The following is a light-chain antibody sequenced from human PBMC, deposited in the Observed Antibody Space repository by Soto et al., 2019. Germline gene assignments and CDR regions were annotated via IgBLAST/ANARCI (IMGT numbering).Light chain of an antibody. CDR3: MQSLHTPLFT. CDR1: QSLLHSNGYNY. CDR2: LGS. V-gene: IGKV2-28*01. J-gene: IGKJ3*01. Sequence: DIVMTQSPLSLPVTPGEPASISCRSSQSLLHSNGYNYLDWYLQKPGQSPQLLIYLGSNRASGXPXRXSGSGSGTAFTLKISTVEAEDVGVYYCMQSLHTPLFTFGPGTKVDIK.